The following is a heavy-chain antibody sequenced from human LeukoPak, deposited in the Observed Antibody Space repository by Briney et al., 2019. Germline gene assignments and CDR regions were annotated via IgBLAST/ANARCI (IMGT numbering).Heavy chain of an antibody. D-gene: IGHD3-10*01. V-gene: IGHV3-23*01. J-gene: IGHJ4*02. CDR2: ISGSGVST. CDR1: GFTFSTYA. Sequence: GGSLRLSCAASGFTFSTYAMSWVRQAPEKGLEWVSTISGSGVSTNYADSVKGRFTISRDNSQNTLYLQMNSLRAEDTAVYYCAKDFGTMVRGVTGDYWGQGTLVTVSS. CDR3: AKDFGTMVRGVTGDY.